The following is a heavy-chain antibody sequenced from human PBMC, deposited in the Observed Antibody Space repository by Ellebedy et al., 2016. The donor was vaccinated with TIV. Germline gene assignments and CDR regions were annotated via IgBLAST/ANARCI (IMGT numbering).Heavy chain of an antibody. CDR2: ITTSGGTI. D-gene: IGHD4-17*01. CDR3: ARADYGDFDNY. J-gene: IGHJ4*02. Sequence: GGSLRLXCAVSGFTFSNYWMHWVRQAPGKGLQWVSYITTSGGTIYYADSVKGRFTISRDNAKNSLFLQMNSLRVEDTAVYYCARADYGDFDNYWGQGTLVTVS. CDR1: GFTFSNYW. V-gene: IGHV3-48*04.